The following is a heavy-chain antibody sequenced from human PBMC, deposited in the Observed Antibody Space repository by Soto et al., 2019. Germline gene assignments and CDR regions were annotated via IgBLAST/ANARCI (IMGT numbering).Heavy chain of an antibody. J-gene: IGHJ6*02. Sequence: EVQLVESGGGLVQPGGSLTLSCAASGFTFSNYDMHWVRQVTGKGLEWVSGITTAGDTYYPGSVKGRFTISREKAKNFLYLQMNSLSAGDTAVYYCARELHGGSYGMDVWGQGTTDTVS. CDR2: ITTAGDT. V-gene: IGHV3-13*01. CDR3: ARELHGGSYGMDV. CDR1: GFTFSNYD.